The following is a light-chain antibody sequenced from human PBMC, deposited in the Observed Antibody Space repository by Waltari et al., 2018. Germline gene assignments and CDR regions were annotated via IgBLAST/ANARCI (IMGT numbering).Light chain of an antibody. Sequence: DIQVTQSPSSLSASVGDRVPITCRASQSISSYLNWYQQKPGKAPKLLIYAASSLQSGVPSRFSVSGSGTDFTLTISSLQPEDVATYYCQQSYSTLRTFGPGTKVDIK. J-gene: IGKJ3*01. V-gene: IGKV1-39*01. CDR3: QQSYSTLRT. CDR2: AAS. CDR1: QSISSY.